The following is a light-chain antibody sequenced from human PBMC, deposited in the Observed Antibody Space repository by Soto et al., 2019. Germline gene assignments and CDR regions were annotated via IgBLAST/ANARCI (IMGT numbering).Light chain of an antibody. CDR1: QSLLNSNVYTY. V-gene: IGKV2-28*01. J-gene: IGKJ1*01. CDR3: MQGLQTWT. Sequence: EIVMTQAPLSLPVTPGEPASISCRSSQSLLNSNVYTYLDWYLQKPGQSPQLLIYLGSNRASGVPDRLSGSGLGTAFTRKISRVEADDVGVYYCMQGLQTWTFGQGTKVDIK. CDR2: LGS.